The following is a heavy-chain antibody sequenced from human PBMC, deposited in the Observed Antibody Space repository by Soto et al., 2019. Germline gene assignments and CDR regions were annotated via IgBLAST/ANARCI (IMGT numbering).Heavy chain of an antibody. V-gene: IGHV1-2*02. CDR3: VYYCAKSNYGGDDYFPYGLDV. CDR2: INPKSGAT. D-gene: IGHD2-21*02. CDR1: GYRFTGYG. J-gene: IGHJ6*02. Sequence: GASVKVSCKASGYRFTGYGLHWVRQAPGQGLQWMGWINPKSGATDYAQKFQGRVTMTREMSTNPAYLELSGLRSDDPADDTAVYYCAKSNYGGDDYFPYGLDVWGQGTTVTVSS.